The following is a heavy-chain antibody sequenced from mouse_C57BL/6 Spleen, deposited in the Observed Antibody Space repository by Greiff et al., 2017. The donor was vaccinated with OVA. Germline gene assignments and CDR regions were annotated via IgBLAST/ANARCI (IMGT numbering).Heavy chain of an antibody. CDR3: ARRGHSNYSWSWCAY. CDR1: GYTFTGYW. V-gene: IGHV1-9*01. J-gene: IGHJ3*01. CDR2: ILPGSGST. D-gene: IGHD2-5*01. Sequence: QVQLQQSGAELMKPGASVKLSCKATGYTFTGYWIEWVKQRPGHGLEWIGEILPGSGSTNYNEKFKGKATFTADTSSNTAYMQLISLTTEDSAIYYCARRGHSNYSWSWCAYWGQGTLVTVSA.